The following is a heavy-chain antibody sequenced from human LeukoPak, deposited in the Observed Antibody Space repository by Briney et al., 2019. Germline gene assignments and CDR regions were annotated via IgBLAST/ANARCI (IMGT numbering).Heavy chain of an antibody. J-gene: IGHJ4*02. Sequence: ASVKVSCKASGYTFTNYGISWVRQAPGQGLEWMGWISPYNGDTNYAQKLQGRVTMTTDTSTSTAYMELRSLRSDDTAVYYCTRTNPNKGYFGYWGQGTLVTVSS. CDR2: ISPYNGDT. CDR3: TRTNPNKGYFGY. D-gene: IGHD1-14*01. V-gene: IGHV1-18*01. CDR1: GYTFTNYG.